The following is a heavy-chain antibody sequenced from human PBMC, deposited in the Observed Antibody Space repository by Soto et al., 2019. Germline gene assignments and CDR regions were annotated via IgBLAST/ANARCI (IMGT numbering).Heavy chain of an antibody. CDR1: GFPFGNFL. CDR3: ARGSYSSSWVDY. CDR2: IRSQPYGGTA. J-gene: IGHJ4*02. Sequence: GGSLRLSCTASGFPFGNFLMSWFRQAPGKGMEWVGFIRSQPYGGTAEYAASVRGRFTISRDDSKGIAYLQMNSLQTEDSGVYYCARGSYSSSWVDYWGQGTLVTVSS. V-gene: IGHV3-49*03. D-gene: IGHD6-13*01.